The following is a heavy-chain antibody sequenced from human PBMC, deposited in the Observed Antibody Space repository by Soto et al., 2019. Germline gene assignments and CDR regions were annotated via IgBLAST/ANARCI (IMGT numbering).Heavy chain of an antibody. V-gene: IGHV4-34*01. J-gene: IGHJ4*02. CDR2: INHSGST. Sequence: SETLSLTCAVYGGSFSGYYWSWIRQPPGKGLEWIGEINHSGSTNYNPSLKSRVTISVDTSKNQFSLKLSSVTAADTAVYYCARVLRYFDWLKFDYWGQGTLATVSS. D-gene: IGHD3-9*01. CDR1: GGSFSGYY. CDR3: ARVLRYFDWLKFDY.